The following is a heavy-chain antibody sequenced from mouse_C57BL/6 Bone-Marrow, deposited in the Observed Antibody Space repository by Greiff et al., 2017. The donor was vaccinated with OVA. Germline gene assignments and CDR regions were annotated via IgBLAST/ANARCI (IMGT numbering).Heavy chain of an antibody. V-gene: IGHV1-55*01. CDR1: GYTFTSYW. Sequence: QVQLKQSGAELVKPGASVKMSCKASGYTFTSYWITWVKQRPGQGLEWIGDIYPGSGSTNYNEKFKSKATLTVDTSSSTAYMQLSSLTSEDSAVYYCARKYGSSHWYFDVWGTGTTVTVSS. CDR3: ARKYGSSHWYFDV. CDR2: IYPGSGST. J-gene: IGHJ1*03. D-gene: IGHD1-1*01.